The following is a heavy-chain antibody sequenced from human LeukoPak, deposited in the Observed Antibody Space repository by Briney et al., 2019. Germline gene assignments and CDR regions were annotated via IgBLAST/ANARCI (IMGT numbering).Heavy chain of an antibody. D-gene: IGHD6-13*01. CDR1: GYTLTSYG. CDR2: ISAYNGNT. V-gene: IGHV1-18*01. J-gene: IGHJ6*03. CDR3: AREIGVYSSSWQVYYYYYMDV. Sequence: ASVKVSCKASGYTLTSYGISWVRQAPGQGLEWMGWISAYNGNTNYAQKLQGRVTMTTDTSTSTAYMELRSLRSDDTAVYYCAREIGVYSSSWQVYYYYYMDVWGKGTTVTISS.